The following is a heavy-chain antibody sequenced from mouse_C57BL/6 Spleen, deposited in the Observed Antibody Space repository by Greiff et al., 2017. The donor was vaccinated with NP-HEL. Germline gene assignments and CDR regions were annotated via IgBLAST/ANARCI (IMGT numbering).Heavy chain of an antibody. Sequence: QVQLQQSGAELVKPGASVKLSCKASGYTFTSYWMQWVKQRPGQGLEWIGEIDPSDSYTNYNQKFKGKATLTVDTSSSTAYMQLSSLTSEDSAVYYCARATGYYFDYWGQGTTLTVSS. CDR3: ARATGYYFDY. D-gene: IGHD3-1*01. CDR1: GYTFTSYW. V-gene: IGHV1-50*01. CDR2: IDPSDSYT. J-gene: IGHJ2*01.